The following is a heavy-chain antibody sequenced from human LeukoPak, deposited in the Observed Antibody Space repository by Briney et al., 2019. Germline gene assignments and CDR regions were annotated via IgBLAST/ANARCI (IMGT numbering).Heavy chain of an antibody. Sequence: GGSLRLSCAASGFTFDDYAMHWVRQAPGKGLEWVSGISWNSGSIGYADSVKGRFTISRDNSKNTLYLQMNSLRAEDTAVYYCAKPDYGDYGGPRYYFDYWGQGTLVTVSS. D-gene: IGHD4-17*01. CDR3: AKPDYGDYGGPRYYFDY. J-gene: IGHJ4*02. CDR2: ISWNSGSI. V-gene: IGHV3-9*01. CDR1: GFTFDDYA.